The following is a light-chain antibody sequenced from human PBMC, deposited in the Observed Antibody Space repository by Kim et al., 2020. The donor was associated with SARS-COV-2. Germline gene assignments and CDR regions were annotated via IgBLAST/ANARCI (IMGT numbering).Light chain of an antibody. CDR3: QQRAKWPLA. CDR1: QSISTY. Sequence: SLSPEERAPPSCGASQSISTYIVWYQQKSGQAPRLLIYDAIDRATGIPARFSGSGFGTDFTLTISSLEPEDFAVYYCQQRAKWPLAFGRGSKLEI. J-gene: IGKJ4*01. CDR2: DAI. V-gene: IGKV3-11*01.